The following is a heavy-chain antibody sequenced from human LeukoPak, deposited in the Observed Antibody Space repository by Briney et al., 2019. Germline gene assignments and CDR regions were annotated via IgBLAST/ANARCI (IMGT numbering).Heavy chain of an antibody. J-gene: IGHJ4*02. CDR2: IYDRGPT. CDR3: AREGIAVAGLDY. CDR1: GGAITSGGYS. Sequence: SQTLSLTCTVSGGAITSGGYSWNWIRQPPGKGLEWIGCIYDRGPTYYNPSLKSRITISVDRPKNQFFLNVTSVTAADTAVYYCAREGIAVAGLDYWGQGTLVTVSS. V-gene: IGHV4-30-2*01. D-gene: IGHD6-19*01.